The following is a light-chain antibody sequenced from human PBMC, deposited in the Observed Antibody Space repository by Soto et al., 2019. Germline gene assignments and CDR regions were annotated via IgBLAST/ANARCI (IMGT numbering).Light chain of an antibody. J-gene: IGLJ2*01. CDR3: SSYAGSSTWV. CDR2: EVS. CDR1: SSDVGGYNY. V-gene: IGLV2-8*01. Sequence: QSAPTQPPSASGSPGQSATISCTGTSSDVGGYNYVSWYQQYPGKAPKLMIYEVSKRPSGVPDRFSGSKSGNTASLTVSVLQAEDEADYYCSSYAGSSTWVFGGGTKLTVL.